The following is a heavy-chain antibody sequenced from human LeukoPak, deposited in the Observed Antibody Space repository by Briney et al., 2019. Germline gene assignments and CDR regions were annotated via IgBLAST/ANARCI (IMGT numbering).Heavy chain of an antibody. D-gene: IGHD1-26*01. V-gene: IGHV4-59*01. J-gene: IGHJ3*02. CDR1: GGSISSYY. CDR2: IYYSGST. CDR3: ARGPYSGSYYSVNAFDI. Sequence: SETLSLTCTVSGGSISSYYWSWIRQPPGKGLEWIGYIYYSGSTNYNPSLKSRVTISVDTSKNQFSLKLSSVTAADTAVYYCARGPYSGSYYSVNAFDIWGQGTMVTVSS.